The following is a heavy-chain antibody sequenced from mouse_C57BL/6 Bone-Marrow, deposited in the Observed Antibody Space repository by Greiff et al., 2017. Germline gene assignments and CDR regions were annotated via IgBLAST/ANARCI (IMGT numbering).Heavy chain of an antibody. D-gene: IGHD1-1*01. CDR2: INPGSGGT. Sequence: QVQLQQSGAELVRPGTSVKVSCKASGYAFTNYLIEWVKQRPGQGLEWIGVINPGSGGTNYNEKFKGKATLTADKSSSTAYMQLSSLTSEDSAVYFCARGGYYYGSSPWYFDVWGTVTTVTVSS. J-gene: IGHJ1*03. V-gene: IGHV1-54*01. CDR3: ARGGYYYGSSPWYFDV. CDR1: GYAFTNYL.